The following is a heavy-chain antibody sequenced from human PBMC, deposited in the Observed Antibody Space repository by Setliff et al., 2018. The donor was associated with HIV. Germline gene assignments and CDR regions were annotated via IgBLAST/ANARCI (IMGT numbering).Heavy chain of an antibody. D-gene: IGHD2-15*01. J-gene: IGHJ6*03. CDR2: LNPNSGGT. Sequence: ASVKVSCKASGYTFTGYYMHWVRQAPGQGLEWMGWLNPNSGGTNYAQKFQGRVTMTTDTSVSTAYMEVSSLTSDDTAVYYCARGGGSRAATSSYYYMDVWGRGTTVTVSS. CDR1: GYTFTGYY. CDR3: ARGGGSRAATSSYYYMDV. V-gene: IGHV1-2*02.